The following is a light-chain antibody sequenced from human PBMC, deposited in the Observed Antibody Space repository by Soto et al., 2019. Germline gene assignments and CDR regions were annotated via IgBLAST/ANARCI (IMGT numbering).Light chain of an antibody. J-gene: IGKJ1*01. CDR1: QSITNY. CDR3: QQSYSTLWT. CDR2: AAS. Sequence: DIQMTQSPSSLSASVGDRVTITCRASQSITNYLNWYQQKPGKAPKVLISAASTSQSGVPSRFSGSGSGTDFTLTISSLQPEDFGTYYCQQSYSTLWTFGQGTKVEIK. V-gene: IGKV1-39*01.